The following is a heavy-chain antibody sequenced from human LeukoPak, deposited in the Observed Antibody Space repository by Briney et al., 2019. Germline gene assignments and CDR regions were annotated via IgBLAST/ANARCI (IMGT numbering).Heavy chain of an antibody. CDR1: GFTVSSNY. CDR3: AKARYCSGGSCFPQLTPDY. Sequence: GGSLRLSCAASGFTVSSNYMSWVRQAPGKGLEWVSVIYSGGRTHYADSVKGRFTISRDNSKNTLYLQMNSLRAEDTAVYYCAKARYCSGGSCFPQLTPDYWGQGTLVTVSS. D-gene: IGHD2-15*01. J-gene: IGHJ4*02. CDR2: IYSGGRT. V-gene: IGHV3-53*01.